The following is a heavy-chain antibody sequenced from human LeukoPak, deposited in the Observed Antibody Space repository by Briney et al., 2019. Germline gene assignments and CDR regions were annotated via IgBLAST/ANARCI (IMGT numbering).Heavy chain of an antibody. V-gene: IGHV1-2*02. CDR2: INPNGGET. CDR1: GYTFTDYF. J-gene: IGHJ5*02. Sequence: ASVKDSCKASGYTFTDYFIHWLRQAPGQGLEWMGWINPNGGETNYPQKFQGRVTMTRDTSISTADMELRRLTSDDTAMYYCARDIAPSGSWWFDTWGQGTPVTVSS. D-gene: IGHD6-13*01. CDR3: ARDIAPSGSWWFDT.